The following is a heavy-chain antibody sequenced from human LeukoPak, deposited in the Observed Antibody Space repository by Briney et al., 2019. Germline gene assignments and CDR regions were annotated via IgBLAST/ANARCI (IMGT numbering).Heavy chain of an antibody. CDR1: GYTFTSYD. Sequence: ASVKVSCKASGYTFTSYDINWVRQAPGQGLEWMGWISAYNGNTNYAQKLQGRVTMTTDTSTSTAYMELRSLRSDDTAVYYCARDPLNYYDSSGYYNHWGQGTLVTVSS. D-gene: IGHD3-22*01. V-gene: IGHV1-18*01. CDR3: ARDPLNYYDSSGYYNH. CDR2: ISAYNGNT. J-gene: IGHJ5*02.